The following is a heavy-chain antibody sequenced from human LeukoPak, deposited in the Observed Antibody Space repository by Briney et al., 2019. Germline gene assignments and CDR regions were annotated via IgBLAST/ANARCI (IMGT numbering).Heavy chain of an antibody. D-gene: IGHD1-7*01. CDR2: IGGSGGSR. J-gene: IGHJ4*02. Sequence: GGALRLSCAASGFTFSSDAMSWVRQAGAKGLEWVSVIGGSGGSRYYADSVKGRFTISRDNSKNTLYLQMSSLRAEDTAVYYCAKKKRELRGFDYWGQGTLVTVSS. CDR1: GFTFSSDA. CDR3: AKKKRELRGFDY. V-gene: IGHV3-23*01.